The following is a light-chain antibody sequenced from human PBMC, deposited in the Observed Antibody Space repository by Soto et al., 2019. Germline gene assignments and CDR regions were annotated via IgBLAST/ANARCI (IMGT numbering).Light chain of an antibody. Sequence: DIQMTHSPSSLSASLGDRVSITCRASQTITRYLNWYQQKPGKAPRLLIFAASSLQSGVPSRFSGSGSGEDFTLTISSLQPEDFATYYCRQQYSIPCTLGPGTKVEI. V-gene: IGKV1-39*01. CDR3: RQQYSIPCT. CDR2: AAS. J-gene: IGKJ1*01. CDR1: QTITRY.